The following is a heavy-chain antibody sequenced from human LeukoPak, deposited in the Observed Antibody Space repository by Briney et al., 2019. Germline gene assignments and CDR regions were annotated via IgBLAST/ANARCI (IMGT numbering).Heavy chain of an antibody. CDR2: IYYSGST. J-gene: IGHJ4*02. D-gene: IGHD1-26*01. CDR3: ARWGAVVGATAVFDY. CDR1: GGSISSYY. V-gene: IGHV4-59*08. Sequence: SETLSLTCTVSGGSISSYYWSWIRQPPGEGLEWIGYIYYSGSTNYNPSLKSRVTISVDTSKNQFSLKLSSVTAADTAVYYCARWGAVVGATAVFDYWGQGTLVTVSS.